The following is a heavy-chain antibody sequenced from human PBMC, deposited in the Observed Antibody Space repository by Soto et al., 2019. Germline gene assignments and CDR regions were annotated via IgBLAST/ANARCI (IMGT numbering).Heavy chain of an antibody. Sequence: GESLKISGKGSGYSFTSCWIGWVRQMPGKGLEWMGIIYPGDSDTRYSPSLQGQVTISADKSISTAYLQWSSLKASDTAMYYCARQRGIAVARTSFDYCGQGTPVTVSA. V-gene: IGHV5-51*01. CDR3: ARQRGIAVARTSFDY. CDR2: IYPGDSDT. CDR1: GYSFTSCW. D-gene: IGHD6-19*01. J-gene: IGHJ4*02.